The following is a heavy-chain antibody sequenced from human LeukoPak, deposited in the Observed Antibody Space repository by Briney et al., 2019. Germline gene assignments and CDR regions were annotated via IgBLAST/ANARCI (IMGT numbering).Heavy chain of an antibody. CDR3: ARGAQGYCSSTSCERGNYYYYMDV. CDR2: INHSGST. J-gene: IGHJ6*03. Sequence: SETLSLTCAASGGSFSGYYWSWIRQPPGKGLEWIGEINHSGSTNYNPSLKSRVTISVDTSKNQFSLKLSSVTDADTAVYYCARGAQGYCSSTSCERGNYYYYMDVWGKGTTVTVS. D-gene: IGHD2-2*01. CDR1: GGSFSGYY. V-gene: IGHV4-34*01.